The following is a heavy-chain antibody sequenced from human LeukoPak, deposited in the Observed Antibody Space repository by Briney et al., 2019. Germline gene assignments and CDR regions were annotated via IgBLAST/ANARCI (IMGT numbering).Heavy chain of an antibody. Sequence: PSETLSLTCTVSGGSISSYYWSWIRQPPGKGLEWIGYIYYSGSTNYNPSLKSRVTISVDTSKNQLSLKLSSVTAADTAVYYCARIKNGYSDYWGQGTLVTVSS. CDR3: ARIKNGYSDY. CDR1: GGSISSYY. V-gene: IGHV4-59*08. D-gene: IGHD2-8*01. J-gene: IGHJ4*02. CDR2: IYYSGST.